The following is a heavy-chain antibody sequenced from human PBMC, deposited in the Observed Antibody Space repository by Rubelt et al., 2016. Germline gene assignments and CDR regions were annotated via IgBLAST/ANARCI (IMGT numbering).Heavy chain of an antibody. J-gene: IGHJ4*02. CDR2: IYYSGST. CDR3: ARVTPGYGGNLDY. CDR1: GGSISSYY. V-gene: IGHV4-59*01. Sequence: QVQLQESGPGLVKPSETLSLTCTVSGGSISSYYWSWIRQPPGKGLEWIGYIYYSGSTNYNPSPRSRVTIAVDTSKNQFSLKLSSVTGADTAVYYCARVTPGYGGNLDYWGQGTLVTVSS. D-gene: IGHD4-23*01.